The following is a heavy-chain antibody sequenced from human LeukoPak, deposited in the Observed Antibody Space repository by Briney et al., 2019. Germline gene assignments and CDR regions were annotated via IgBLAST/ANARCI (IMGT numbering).Heavy chain of an antibody. CDR3: VRSGDSGSYPNFNY. J-gene: IGHJ4*02. Sequence: GASVKVSCKASGYTFNTYAISWVRQAPGQGLEWMGWINTNTGNPTYAQGFTGRFVFSLDTSVSTAYLQISSLKAEDTAVYYCVRSGDSGSYPNFNYWGQGTLVTVSS. CDR2: INTNTGNP. CDR1: GYTFNTYA. V-gene: IGHV7-4-1*02. D-gene: IGHD3-10*01.